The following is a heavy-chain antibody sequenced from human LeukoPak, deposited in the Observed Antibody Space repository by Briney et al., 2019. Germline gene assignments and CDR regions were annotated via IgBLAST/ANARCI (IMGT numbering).Heavy chain of an antibody. CDR1: GGSISSSSYY. Sequence: PSETLSLTCTVSGGSISSSSYYWGWIRQPPGKGLEWIGRIYYSGSTYYNPSLKSRVTISVDTSKNQFSLKLSSVTAADTAVYYCASAGNRGDPFDFSAFDIWGQGTMVTVSS. J-gene: IGHJ3*02. D-gene: IGHD3-3*01. V-gene: IGHV4-39*01. CDR3: ASAGNRGDPFDFSAFDI. CDR2: IYYSGST.